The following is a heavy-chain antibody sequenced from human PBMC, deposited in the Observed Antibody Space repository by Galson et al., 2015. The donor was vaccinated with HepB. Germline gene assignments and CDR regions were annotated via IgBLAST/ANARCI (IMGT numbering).Heavy chain of an antibody. Sequence: SLRLSCDASGFTLGAHLMERSRQAPGEGLESVGRPRNTADSYLTDYGASVNGRFTLSRPASQTPLSLQMNTLSTEDSAVYFCVRAFFSGCHSYLGYWCQGTLVTVSS. J-gene: IGHJ4*02. V-gene: IGHV3-72*01. D-gene: IGHD3-9*01. CDR2: PRNTADSYLT. CDR1: GFTLGAHL. CDR3: VRAFFSGCHSYLGY.